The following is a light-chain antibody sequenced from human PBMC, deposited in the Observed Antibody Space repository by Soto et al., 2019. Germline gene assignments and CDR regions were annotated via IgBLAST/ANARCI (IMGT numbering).Light chain of an antibody. Sequence: EIVVTQSPATLSLSPGQRVTLSCRPSRTPTTSLAWYQQKPGQAPRLLIYDTSNSATGIPARFSGSVYGTDFTLTISSMEHEDFAVYYCKQRNTWPPGYTFGQGTKLEIK. CDR2: DTS. CDR1: RTPTTS. V-gene: IGKV3-11*01. CDR3: KQRNTWPPGYT. J-gene: IGKJ2*01.